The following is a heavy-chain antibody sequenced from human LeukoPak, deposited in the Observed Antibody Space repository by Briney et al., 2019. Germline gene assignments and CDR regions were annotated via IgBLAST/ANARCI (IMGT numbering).Heavy chain of an antibody. CDR1: GFTFSTYG. CDR3: AKDRNAWPTNFDS. J-gene: IGHJ4*02. D-gene: IGHD5-24*01. V-gene: IGHV3-23*01. CDR2: ISSSGGTT. Sequence: GGSLRLTCAASGFTFSTYGVNWVRQAQGPGLELVSAISSSGGTTYYADSVKGRFSISRDNSKNTLYLRMNSLRAEDTAIYYCAKDRNAWPTNFDSWGQGTLVTVSA.